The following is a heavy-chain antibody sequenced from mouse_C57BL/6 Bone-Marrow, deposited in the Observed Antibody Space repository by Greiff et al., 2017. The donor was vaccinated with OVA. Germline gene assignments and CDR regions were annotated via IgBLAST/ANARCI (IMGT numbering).Heavy chain of an antibody. CDR1: DSEVFPIAY. D-gene: IGHD2-4*01. J-gene: IGHJ1*03. V-gene: IGHV15-2*01. CDR3: ARGRDYDDGRRDYYWYFDV. CDR2: ILPSIGRT. Sequence: VQLQQSGSELRSPGSSVKLSCKDFDSEVFPIAYMSWVRQNPGHGFEWIGGILPSIGRTIYGEKFEDKATLDADTLSNTAYLELNSLTSEDSAIYYCARGRDYDDGRRDYYWYFDVWGTGTTVTVSS.